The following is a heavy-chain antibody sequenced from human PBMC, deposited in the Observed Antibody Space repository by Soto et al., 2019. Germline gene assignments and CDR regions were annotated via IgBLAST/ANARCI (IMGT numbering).Heavy chain of an antibody. V-gene: IGHV1-3*01. D-gene: IGHD2-2*01. J-gene: IGHJ3*02. Sequence: ASVTVSCMACGNTFNSYAMHWVRQAPGHRIEWMGWINAGNGHTKYSQKLQGRVTMATDTSTSTAYMKLRSLRSDETAVYYCARTWIRQYGAFDIWGQGTMVT. CDR2: INAGNGHT. CDR1: GNTFNSYA. CDR3: ARTWIRQYGAFDI.